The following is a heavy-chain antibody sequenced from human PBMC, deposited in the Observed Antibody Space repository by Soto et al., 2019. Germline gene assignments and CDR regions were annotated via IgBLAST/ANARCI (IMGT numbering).Heavy chain of an antibody. J-gene: IGHJ5*02. CDR2: ISNDGGSQ. D-gene: IGHD6-19*01. CDR1: GFTFSDYD. Sequence: QVQLVESGGSVVQPGTSLRLSCAASGFTFSDYDTHWVRQAPGKGLEWLATISNDGGSQNYADSVKGRFTISRDNSKNTLYLQMNSLRREDTAVYHCARDWSTVRGWHWFDPWGQGTLVIVSS. CDR3: ARDWSTVRGWHWFDP. V-gene: IGHV3-30*19.